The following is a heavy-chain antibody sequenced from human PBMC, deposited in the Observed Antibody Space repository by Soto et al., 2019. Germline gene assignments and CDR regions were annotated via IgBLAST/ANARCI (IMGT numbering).Heavy chain of an antibody. CDR2: IKQDGSEK. V-gene: IGHV3-7*01. CDR1: GFTFSSYW. CDR3: ARVRTIIYDILTGYRTDYYYYYMDV. Sequence: GGSLRLSCAASGFTFSSYWMSWVRQAPGKGLEWVANIKQDGSEKYYVDSVKGRFTISRDNAKNSLYLQMNSLRAEDTAVYYCARVRTIIYDILTGYRTDYYYYYMDVWGKGTTVTVSS. D-gene: IGHD3-9*01. J-gene: IGHJ6*03.